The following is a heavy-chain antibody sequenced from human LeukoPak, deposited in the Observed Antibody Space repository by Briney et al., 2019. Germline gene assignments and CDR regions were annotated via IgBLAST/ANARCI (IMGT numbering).Heavy chain of an antibody. CDR1: GFTVSSNY. V-gene: IGHV3-23*01. D-gene: IGHD3-10*01. CDR3: AKTTSTYYYGSGTIFVFDY. CDR2: ISGSGGST. J-gene: IGHJ4*02. Sequence: SGGSLRLSCAASGFTVSSNYMSWVRQAPGKGLEWVSAISGSGGSTYYADSVKGRFTISRDNSKNTLYLQMNSLRAEDTAVYYCAKTTSTYYYGSGTIFVFDYWGQGTLVTVSS.